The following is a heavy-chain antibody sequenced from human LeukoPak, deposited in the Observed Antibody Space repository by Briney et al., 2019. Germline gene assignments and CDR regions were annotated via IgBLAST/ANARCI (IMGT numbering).Heavy chain of an antibody. CDR2: INHSGST. CDR3: ARSEQQLVAGY. J-gene: IGHJ4*02. D-gene: IGHD6-13*01. CDR1: GGSFSGYY. V-gene: IGHV4-34*01. Sequence: PSETLSLTCAVYGGSFSGYYWSWIRQPPGKGLEWIGEINHSGSTNYNPSLKSRVTISVDTSKNQFSLKLSSVTAADTAVYYCARSEQQLVAGYWGQGTLVTVSS.